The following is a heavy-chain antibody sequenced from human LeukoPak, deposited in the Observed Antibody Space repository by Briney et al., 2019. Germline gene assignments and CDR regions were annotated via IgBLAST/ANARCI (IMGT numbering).Heavy chain of an antibody. CDR1: GGSISSYY. J-gene: IGHJ2*01. CDR3: ARSGEDYGDYVGYFDL. CDR2: IYYSGST. D-gene: IGHD4-17*01. Sequence: SETLSLTCTVSGGSISSYYWSWIRQPPGKGLEWIGYIYYSGSTNCNPSLKSRVTISVDTSKNQFSLKLSSVTAADTAVYYCARSGEDYGDYVGYFDLWGRGTLVTVSS. V-gene: IGHV4-59*01.